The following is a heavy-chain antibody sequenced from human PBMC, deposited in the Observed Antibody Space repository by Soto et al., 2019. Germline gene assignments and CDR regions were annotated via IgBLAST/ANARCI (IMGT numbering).Heavy chain of an antibody. CDR2: ISGSGGST. V-gene: IGHV3-23*01. Sequence: EVQLLESGGGLVQPVGSLRLSCAASGFTFSSYAMSWVRQAPVKGLEWVSAISGSGGSTYYADSVKGQFTISRDNYKKTQQLQMNTLKAEDTAVDDCAKPVDTAMDHFDYWGQGTLATASS. CDR3: AKPVDTAMDHFDY. CDR1: GFTFSSYA. D-gene: IGHD5-18*01. J-gene: IGHJ4*02.